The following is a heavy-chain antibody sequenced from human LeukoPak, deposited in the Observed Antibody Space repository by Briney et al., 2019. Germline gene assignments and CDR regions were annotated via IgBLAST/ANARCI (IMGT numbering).Heavy chain of an antibody. Sequence: ASVKVSCKASGYTFTSYGISWVRQAPGQGLEWMGWISAYNGNTNYAQKFQGGVTMTRDTSTSTVYMELSSLRSEDTAVYYCARPYGGKGPFVYWGQGTLVTVSS. CDR1: GYTFTSYG. J-gene: IGHJ4*02. D-gene: IGHD4-23*01. CDR2: ISAYNGNT. CDR3: ARPYGGKGPFVY. V-gene: IGHV1-18*01.